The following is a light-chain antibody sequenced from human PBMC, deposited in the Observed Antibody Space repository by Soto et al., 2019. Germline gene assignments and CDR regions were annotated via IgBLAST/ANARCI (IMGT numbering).Light chain of an antibody. CDR3: QQYGSSPRT. CDR1: LSVSVY. J-gene: IGKJ1*01. V-gene: IGKV3-20*01. CDR2: DAS. Sequence: VVLTQSPATLSLSPGERATLSCRTSLSVSVYLDWYQQKPGQAPRLLIHDASSRATGISDRFTGSGSGTDFTLTITTLEPEDFAVYYCQQYGSSPRTFGLGTKVDIK.